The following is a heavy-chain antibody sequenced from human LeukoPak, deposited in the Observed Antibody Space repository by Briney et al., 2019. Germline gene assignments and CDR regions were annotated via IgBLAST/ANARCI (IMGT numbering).Heavy chain of an antibody. Sequence: PGGSLRLSCAASGFTFSSYWMSWVRQAPGKGLEWVANIKQDGSEKYYVDSVKGRFTISRDNAKNSLYLQMNSLRAEDTAVYYCARGQTYKVVPAAILPPGYYYMDVWGKGTTVTVSS. CDR2: IKQDGSEK. CDR1: GFTFSSYW. D-gene: IGHD2-2*02. J-gene: IGHJ6*03. CDR3: ARGQTYKVVPAAILPPGYYYMDV. V-gene: IGHV3-7*04.